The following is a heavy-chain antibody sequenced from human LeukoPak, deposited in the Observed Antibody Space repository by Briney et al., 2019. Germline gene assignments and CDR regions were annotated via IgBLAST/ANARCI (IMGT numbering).Heavy chain of an antibody. J-gene: IGHJ4*02. V-gene: IGHV3-21*01. CDR2: ITRSGSHK. CDR1: GFTFSGYS. CDR3: VRACGGDCYLGDY. Sequence: GGSLRLSCAASGFTFSGYSMDWVRQAPGKGLEWVSSITRSGSHKYYADSVEGRFTVSRDNTKNSLYLQMNSLRAEDTAVYYCVRACGGDCYLGDYWGQGTLVTVSS. D-gene: IGHD2-21*02.